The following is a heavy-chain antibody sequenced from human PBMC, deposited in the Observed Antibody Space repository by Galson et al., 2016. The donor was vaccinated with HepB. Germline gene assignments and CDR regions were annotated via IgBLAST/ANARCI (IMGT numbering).Heavy chain of an antibody. CDR1: GFNFDAYA. D-gene: IGHD3-3*01. Sequence: SLRLSCAASGFNFDAYAMHWVRQVPGKGLEWVAGISWNSDNIAYRDSVKGRFTISRDNAKTSLYLEMNSLRPEDTALYHCAKDMWRNLVGVVDVVPRAMDVWGKGTTVTVS. CDR3: AKDMWRNLVGVVDVVPRAMDV. J-gene: IGHJ6*03. V-gene: IGHV3-9*01. CDR2: ISWNSDNI.